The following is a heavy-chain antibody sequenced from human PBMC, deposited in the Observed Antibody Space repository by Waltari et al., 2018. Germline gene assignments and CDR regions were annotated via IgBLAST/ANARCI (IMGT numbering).Heavy chain of an antibody. CDR3: ARGSLYRRGAPMLYFDY. CDR2: INPNVGAT. Sequence: QVLLVQSGAEVKKPGASVRVSCQTSGYTFTASLLYGGRQAPGEGLGWTGRINPNVGATDYTRRFQGRLTLTWDTSISTAYMDVVNLRSDDTAVYYCARGSLYRRGAPMLYFDYWGQGTLVTVST. J-gene: IGHJ4*02. CDR1: GYTFTASL. V-gene: IGHV1-2*06. D-gene: IGHD1-26*01.